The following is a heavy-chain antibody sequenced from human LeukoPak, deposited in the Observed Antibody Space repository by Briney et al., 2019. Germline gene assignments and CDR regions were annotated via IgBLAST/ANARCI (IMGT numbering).Heavy chain of an antibody. CDR2: INHSGST. CDR3: ARRIRGATNWFDP. CDR1: GGSFSGYY. V-gene: IGHV4-34*01. D-gene: IGHD3-10*01. Sequence: PSETLSLTCAVYGGSFSGYYWSWIRQPPGKGLEWIGEINHSGSTNYNPSLKSRVTISVDTSKNQFSLKLSSVTAADTAVYYCARRIRGATNWFDPWGQGTLVTVSS. J-gene: IGHJ5*02.